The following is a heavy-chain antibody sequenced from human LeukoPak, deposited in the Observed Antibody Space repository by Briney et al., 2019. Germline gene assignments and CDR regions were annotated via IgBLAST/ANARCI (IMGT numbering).Heavy chain of an antibody. CDR2: IKSKTDGETT. Sequence: GGSLRLSCVDSGFTFTNAWMSWVRQASGKGLEWIGRIKSKTDGETTNYAEPVRGRFTISRDDSKSAVYLQMNSLKIEDTAVYYCTTDLGTYYHGSQRLIPIDYWGQGTLVTVSS. CDR1: GFTFTNAW. V-gene: IGHV3-15*01. D-gene: IGHD3-10*01. J-gene: IGHJ4*02. CDR3: TTDLGTYYHGSQRLIPIDY.